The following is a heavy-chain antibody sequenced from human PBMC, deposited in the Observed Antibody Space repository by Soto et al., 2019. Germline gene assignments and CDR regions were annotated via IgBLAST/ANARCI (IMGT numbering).Heavy chain of an antibody. V-gene: IGHV1-46*01. CDR1: GYTFTSYS. CDR2: INPSGGST. Sequence: GASVKVSCKASGYTFTSYSMHWVRQAPGQGLEWMGIINPSGGSTSYAQKFQGRVTMTRDTSTSMVYMELSSLRSEDTAVYYCARDLLAVAVDYGMEFWGQGTMVTVSS. J-gene: IGHJ6*02. CDR3: ARDLLAVAVDYGMEF. D-gene: IGHD6-19*01.